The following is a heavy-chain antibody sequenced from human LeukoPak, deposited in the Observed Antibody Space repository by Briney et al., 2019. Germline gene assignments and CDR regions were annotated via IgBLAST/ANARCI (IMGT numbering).Heavy chain of an antibody. D-gene: IGHD5-18*01. CDR2: IYPGDSET. CDR1: GSSFTTNW. Sequence: PGESLKISCKGSGSSFTTNWIGWVRQMPGKGLEWMGIIYPGDSETRYSPSFQGQVTISADKSISTAYVQWSSLKASDTAMYYCVRSRGYSYGYSYYFDYWGQGTLVTVSS. J-gene: IGHJ4*02. V-gene: IGHV5-51*01. CDR3: VRSRGYSYGYSYYFDY.